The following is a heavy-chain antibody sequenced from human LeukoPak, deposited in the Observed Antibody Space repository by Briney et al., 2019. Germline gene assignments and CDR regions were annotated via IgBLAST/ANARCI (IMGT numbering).Heavy chain of an antibody. CDR2: ISYDGSNK. D-gene: IGHD4-17*01. Sequence: GGSLRLSCAASGFTFSSYGMHWVRQAPGKGLEWVAVISYDGSNKYYADSVKGRFTISRDNSKNTLYLQMNSPRAEDTAVYYCAKDPSPLDYGDYAGYFDYWGQGTLVTVSS. J-gene: IGHJ4*02. CDR1: GFTFSSYG. V-gene: IGHV3-30*18. CDR3: AKDPSPLDYGDYAGYFDY.